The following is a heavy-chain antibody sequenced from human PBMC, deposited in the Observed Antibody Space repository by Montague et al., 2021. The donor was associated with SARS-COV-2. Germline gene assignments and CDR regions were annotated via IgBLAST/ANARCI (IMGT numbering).Heavy chain of an antibody. CDR2: ISNSGDTK. D-gene: IGHD3-22*01. Sequence: SLRLSWAASGFIFSSYEMNWVRQAPGKGLEWVSYISNSGDTKYYADSVKGRFTISRDNAKNSLYLQMSSLRAEDTAVYYCARAGEDYYYDSSGFLYWGQGILVTVPS. CDR1: GFIFSSYE. J-gene: IGHJ4*02. CDR3: ARAGEDYYYDSSGFLY. V-gene: IGHV3-48*03.